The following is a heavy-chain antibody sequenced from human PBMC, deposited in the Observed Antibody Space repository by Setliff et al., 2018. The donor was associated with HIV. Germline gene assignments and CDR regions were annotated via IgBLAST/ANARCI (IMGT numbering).Heavy chain of an antibody. CDR2: IFYSGNT. J-gene: IGHJ4*02. V-gene: IGHV4-59*11. CDR3: VHSLLGAPMVDY. Sequence: SETLSLTCTVSGGSISNHYWSWIRQPPEKGLEWIGSIFYSGNTNYNPSLKSRVTISVDKSKNQFSLKLSSVTAADTAMYYCVHSLLGAPMVDYWGQGTLVTVSS. D-gene: IGHD3-16*01. CDR1: GGSISNHY.